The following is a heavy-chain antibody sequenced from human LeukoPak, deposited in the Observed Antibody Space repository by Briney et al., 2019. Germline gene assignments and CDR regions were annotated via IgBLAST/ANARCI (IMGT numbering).Heavy chain of an antibody. CDR3: ARDPYSGTYGDTYYYYMDV. CDR1: GFNFRDYY. V-gene: IGHV3-11*04. D-gene: IGHD1-26*01. Sequence: GGSLRLSCAASGFNFRDYYMSWIRQAPGKGLEWVSAISGSGGSTHYADSVRGRFTISRDNARSSVYLQMNSLRAEDTAVYYCARDPYSGTYGDTYYYYMDVWGKGTTVTISS. J-gene: IGHJ6*03. CDR2: ISGSGGST.